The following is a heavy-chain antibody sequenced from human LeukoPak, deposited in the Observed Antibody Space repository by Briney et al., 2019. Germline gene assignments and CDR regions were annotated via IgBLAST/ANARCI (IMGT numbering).Heavy chain of an antibody. J-gene: IGHJ6*03. Sequence: GGSLRLSCAASGFTFSSYGMHWVRQAPGKGLEWVAVISYDGSNKYYADSVKGRFTISRDNSKDTLYLQMNSLRAEDTAVYYCAKDGSRYYYYYMDVWGKGTTVTVSS. CDR2: ISYDGSNK. V-gene: IGHV3-30*18. CDR1: GFTFSSYG. CDR3: AKDGSRYYYYYMDV. D-gene: IGHD1-1*01.